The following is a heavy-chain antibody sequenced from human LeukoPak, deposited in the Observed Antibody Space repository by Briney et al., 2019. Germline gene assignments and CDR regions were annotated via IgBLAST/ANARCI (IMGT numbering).Heavy chain of an antibody. CDR2: IIPIFGTA. CDR1: GGTFSSYA. V-gene: IGHV1-69*01. D-gene: IGHD2/OR15-2a*01. CDR3: ASLSTPPPWFDP. Sequence: GSSVKVSCKASGGTFSSYAISWARQAPGQGLEWMGGIIPIFGTANYAQKFQGRVTITADESTSIAYMELSSLRSEDTAVYYCASLSTPPPWFDPWGQGTLVTVSS. J-gene: IGHJ5*02.